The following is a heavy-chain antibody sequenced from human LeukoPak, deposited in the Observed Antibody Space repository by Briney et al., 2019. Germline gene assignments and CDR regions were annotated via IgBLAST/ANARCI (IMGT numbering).Heavy chain of an antibody. CDR1: GGSISSSNW. J-gene: IGHJ4*02. V-gene: IGHV4-4*02. Sequence: PSETLSLTCAVSGGSISSSNWWSWVRQPPGKGLEWIGEIYHSGSTNYNPSLKSRVTISVDKSKNQFSLKLSSVTAADTAVYYCARSSGYFDWSNYFDYWGQGTLVTVSS. CDR3: ARSSGYFDWSNYFDY. D-gene: IGHD3-9*01. CDR2: IYHSGST.